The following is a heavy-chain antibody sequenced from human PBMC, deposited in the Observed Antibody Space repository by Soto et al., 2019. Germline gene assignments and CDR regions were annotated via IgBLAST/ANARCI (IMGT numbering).Heavy chain of an antibody. V-gene: IGHV3-33*01. D-gene: IGHD1-7*01. CDR1: GSIFSGYG. J-gene: IGHJ4*02. CDR3: GRDGIGGTAFRGFCDY. Sequence: QEHLVESGGGVVQPGRSLRLSCAASGSIFSGYGMHWVRQAPGKGLEWVAVIWYDGSNKYYADSVKGRFTISRDNSKNMLYLQMDSLRGEDTAVYYCGRDGIGGTAFRGFCDYGGQGTLVTVSS. CDR2: IWYDGSNK.